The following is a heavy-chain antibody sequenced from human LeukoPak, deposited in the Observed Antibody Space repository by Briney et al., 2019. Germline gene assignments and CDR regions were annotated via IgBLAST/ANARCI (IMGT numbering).Heavy chain of an antibody. CDR1: GGTFSSYA. CDR3: AAVPKVPAAEYYYYMDV. J-gene: IGHJ6*03. V-gene: IGHV1-69*05. CDR2: IIPIFGTA. Sequence: ASVKVSCKASGGTFSSYAISWVRQAPGQGLEWMGGIIPIFGTANYAQKFQGRVTITTDESTSTAYMELSSLRSEDTAVYYCAAVPKVPAAEYYYYMDVWGKGTTVTVSS. D-gene: IGHD2-2*01.